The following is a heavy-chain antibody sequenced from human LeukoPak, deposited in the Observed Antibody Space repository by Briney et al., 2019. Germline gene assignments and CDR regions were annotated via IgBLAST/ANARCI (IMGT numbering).Heavy chain of an antibody. CDR1: GFTFSRHY. CDR2: ISYDGSNK. V-gene: IGHV3-30*18. CDR3: AKGEQWLVTTYFDL. D-gene: IGHD6-19*01. J-gene: IGHJ2*01. Sequence: SGGSLRLSCAASGFTFSRHYMHWVRQAPGKGLEWVAVISYDGSNKYYADSVKGRFTISRDNSKNTLYLQMNSLRAEDTAVYYCAKGEQWLVTTYFDLWGRGTLVTVSS.